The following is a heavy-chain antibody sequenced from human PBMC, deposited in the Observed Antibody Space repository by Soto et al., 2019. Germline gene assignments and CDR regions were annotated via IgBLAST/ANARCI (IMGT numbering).Heavy chain of an antibody. J-gene: IGHJ5*02. D-gene: IGHD3-3*01. CDR3: RHYDFWSGYYYNWFDP. V-gene: IGHV3-23*01. CDR1: GFTFSSYA. Sequence: GGSLTLSCAASGFTFSSYAMSWVRQAPGKGLEWVSAISGSGGSTYYADSVKGRFTISRDNSKNTLYLQMNSLRAEDTAVYYCRHYDFWSGYYYNWFDPWGQGTLVTVSS. CDR2: ISGSGGST.